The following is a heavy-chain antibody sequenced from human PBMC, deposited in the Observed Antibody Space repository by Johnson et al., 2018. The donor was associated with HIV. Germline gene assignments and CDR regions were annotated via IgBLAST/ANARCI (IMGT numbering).Heavy chain of an antibody. CDR3: TTGLSWNDAFHI. CDR2: ISFDGSKK. Sequence: GLEWVAVISFDGSKKYHADSVKGRFTISRDNSKNTLYLQMNSLKTEDTALYYCTTGLSWNDAFHIWAQGTMVTVSS. V-gene: IGHV3-30*04. J-gene: IGHJ3*02. D-gene: IGHD1-1*01.